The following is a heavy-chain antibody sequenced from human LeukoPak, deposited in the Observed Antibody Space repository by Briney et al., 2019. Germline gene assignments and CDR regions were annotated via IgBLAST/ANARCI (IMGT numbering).Heavy chain of an antibody. Sequence: GGSLRLSCAASGFAFSSYAMSWVRQAPGKGLEWVSSICGTGGRTYYADSVKGRFTISRDNSKNTLDLQMNSLRADDTAVYYCARDGYSNYWYLNLWGQGTLVTVSS. J-gene: IGHJ4*02. CDR2: ICGTGGRT. D-gene: IGHD6-13*01. CDR1: GFAFSSYA. CDR3: ARDGYSNYWYLNL. V-gene: IGHV3-23*01.